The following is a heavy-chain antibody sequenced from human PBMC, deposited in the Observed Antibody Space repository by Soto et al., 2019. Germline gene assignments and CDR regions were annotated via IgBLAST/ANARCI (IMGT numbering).Heavy chain of an antibody. V-gene: IGHV3-7*01. D-gene: IGHD5-12*01. CDR3: ASVAI. J-gene: IGHJ4*02. CDR2: IKQDGTEK. Sequence: EVQLVESGGGLVQPGGSLRLSCAASGFTFSNYWMSWVRHAPGKGLEWVANIKQDGTEKNYVDSVRGRFTISRDNAKNSLDLQMNSLTAEDTAVYYCASVAIWGQGTLVSVSS. CDR1: GFTFSNYW.